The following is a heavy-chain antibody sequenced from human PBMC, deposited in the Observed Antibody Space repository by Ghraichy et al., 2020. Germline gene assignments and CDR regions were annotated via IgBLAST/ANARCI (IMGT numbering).Heavy chain of an antibody. D-gene: IGHD2-2*01. V-gene: IGHV4-34*01. J-gene: IGHJ5*02. Sequence: SETLSLTCAVYGGSFSGYYWSWIRQPPGKGLEWIGEINHSGSTNYNPSLKSRVTISVDTSKNQFSLKLSSVTAADTAVYYCARGPRRDIVVVRNWFDPWGQGTLVTVSS. CDR2: INHSGST. CDR1: GGSFSGYY. CDR3: ARGPRRDIVVVRNWFDP.